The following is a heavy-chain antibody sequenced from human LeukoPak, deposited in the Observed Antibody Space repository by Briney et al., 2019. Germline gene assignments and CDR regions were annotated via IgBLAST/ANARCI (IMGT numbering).Heavy chain of an antibody. CDR1: GGSISSYY. V-gene: IGHV4-59*01. CDR3: ARVPPRIRGAFDI. J-gene: IGHJ3*02. CDR2: IYYSGST. D-gene: IGHD3-10*01. Sequence: SETLSLTCTVSGGSISSYYWSWIRQPPGKGLEWIGYIYYSGSTNYNPSLKSRVTISVDTSKNQFSLKLSSVTAADTAVYYCARVPPRIRGAFDIWGQGTKVTVSS.